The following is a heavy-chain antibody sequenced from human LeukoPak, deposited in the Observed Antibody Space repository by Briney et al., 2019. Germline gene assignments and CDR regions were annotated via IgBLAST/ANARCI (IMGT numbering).Heavy chain of an antibody. D-gene: IGHD5-18*01. V-gene: IGHV4-34*01. CDR3: ARGVGYSYGFLDY. Sequence: SETLSLTCAVYGGSFSDYYWSWIRQPPGKGLEWIGEINHSGSTNYNPSLKSRVTISVDTSKNQFSLKLSSVTAADTAVYYCARGVGYSYGFLDYWGQGTLVTVSS. CDR2: INHSGST. J-gene: IGHJ4*02. CDR1: GGSFSDYY.